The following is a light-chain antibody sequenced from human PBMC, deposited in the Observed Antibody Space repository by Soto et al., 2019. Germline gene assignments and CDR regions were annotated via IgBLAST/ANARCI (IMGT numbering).Light chain of an antibody. CDR3: LQDYIYPWT. CDR2: AAS. V-gene: IGKV1-6*01. CDR1: QGIRDD. J-gene: IGKJ1*01. Sequence: AIQMTQSPSSLSASVGDRVTITCRASQGIRDDLAWYQQKPGIAPKLLIYAASSLQSGVPSRFSGSGSGTDFTLTISSLQPEDFATYYCLQDYIYPWTFGQGTKVETK.